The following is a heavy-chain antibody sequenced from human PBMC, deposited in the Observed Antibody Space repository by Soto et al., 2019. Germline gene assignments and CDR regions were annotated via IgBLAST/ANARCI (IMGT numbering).Heavy chain of an antibody. CDR2: ISGHNGHT. D-gene: IGHD6-19*01. CDR3: ARYQPYSTGYYYFDH. J-gene: IGHJ4*02. Sequence: QVQLVQSGAEVKRPGASVKVSCKTAGYNFTTYRVSWVRQAPGQGLEWMGWISGHNGHTNYAQTFQGRVTMTTDTSTTTAYMELRSLRSDDTAVYYCARYQPYSTGYYYFDHWGQGTLAIVTS. CDR1: GYNFTTYR. V-gene: IGHV1-18*01.